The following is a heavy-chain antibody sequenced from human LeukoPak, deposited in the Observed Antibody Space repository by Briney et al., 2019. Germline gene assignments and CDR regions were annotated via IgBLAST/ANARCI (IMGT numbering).Heavy chain of an antibody. CDR2: IKSKTDGGTT. J-gene: IGHJ4*02. V-gene: IGHV3-15*01. CDR3: TTPLWFGEFFDY. Sequence: GGSLRLSCAASGFTFGNAWMSWVRQAPGKGLEWVGRIKSKTDGGTTDYAAPVKGRFTISRDDSKNTLYLQMNSLKTEDTAVYYCTTPLWFGEFFDYWGQGTLVTVSS. D-gene: IGHD3-10*01. CDR1: GFTFGNAW.